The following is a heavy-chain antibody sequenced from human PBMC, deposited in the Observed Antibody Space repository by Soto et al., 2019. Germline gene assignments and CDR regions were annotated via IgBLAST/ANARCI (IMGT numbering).Heavy chain of an antibody. J-gene: IGHJ6*04. Sequence: EVQLVESGGGLIKPGGSLRLSCAASGFTFSNAWMSWVRQAPGKGLEWVGRIKSKTDGGTTHYAAPVKGRFTISRDDSKNTLYMQMNSLKSEDIAVYYWAHGMIRDTQYVMDVWGKGTTVTVSS. CDR1: GFTFSNAW. CDR2: IKSKTDGGTT. CDR3: AHGMIRDTQYVMDV. D-gene: IGHD3-10*01. V-gene: IGHV3-15*01.